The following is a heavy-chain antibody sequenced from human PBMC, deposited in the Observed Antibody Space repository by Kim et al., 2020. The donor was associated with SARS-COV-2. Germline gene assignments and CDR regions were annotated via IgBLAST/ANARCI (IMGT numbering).Heavy chain of an antibody. CDR3: ARNIGITMIVVVTGWFDP. V-gene: IGHV4-31*03. Sequence: TLSLTCTVSGGSISSGCYYWSWIRQHPVKGLEWIGYIYYSGSTYYNPSLKSRVTISVDTSKYQFSLKLSSVTAADTAVYYCARNIGITMIVVVTGWFDPWGQGTLVTVSS. CDR2: IYYSGST. D-gene: IGHD3-22*01. J-gene: IGHJ5*02. CDR1: GGSISSGCYY.